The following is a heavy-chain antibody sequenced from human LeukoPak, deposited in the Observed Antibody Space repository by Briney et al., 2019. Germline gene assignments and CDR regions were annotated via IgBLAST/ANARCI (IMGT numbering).Heavy chain of an antibody. V-gene: IGHV3-53*01. Sequence: GGSLRLSCTVSGFTVSSNSMSWVRQAPGKGLEWVSFIYSDNTHHSDTVKGRFTISRDNSKNTLYLQMNSLRAEDTAVYYCARRAGAYSHPYDYWGQGTLVTVSS. D-gene: IGHD4/OR15-4a*01. CDR1: GFTVSSNS. CDR3: ARRAGAYSHPYDY. CDR2: IYSDNT. J-gene: IGHJ4*02.